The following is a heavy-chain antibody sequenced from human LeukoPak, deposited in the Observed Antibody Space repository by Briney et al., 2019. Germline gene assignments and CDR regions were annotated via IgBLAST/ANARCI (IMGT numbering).Heavy chain of an antibody. D-gene: IGHD2/OR15-2a*01. J-gene: IGHJ5*02. CDR1: GYSISIGYY. CDR2: IYHSGST. CDR3: ARHSNPGVALATLSNWSDP. V-gene: IGHV4-38-2*01. Sequence: SETLSLTCAVSGYSISIGYYWGWIRPPPGKGLEWIGTIYHSGSTYYNTSLKSRVTISVDTSKNQFSLKLSSVTAADTAVYYCARHSNPGVALATLSNWSDPWGQGTLVTVSS.